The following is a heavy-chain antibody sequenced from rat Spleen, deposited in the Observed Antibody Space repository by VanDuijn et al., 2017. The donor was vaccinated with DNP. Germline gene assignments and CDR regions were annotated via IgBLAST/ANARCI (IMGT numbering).Heavy chain of an antibody. CDR3: TRGVYYGSSCAFDY. D-gene: IGHD1-6*01. CDR2: ISPSGSRP. Sequence: EVQLVESGGGLVQPGRSLILSCAASGFTFSDYYMAWVRQAPKKGLEWVAAISPSGSRPYSPDSVKGRFTISRDTAKSSLYLQMNSLKSEDTATYYCTRGVYYGSSCAFDYWGHGVMVTVSS. CDR1: GFTFSDYY. J-gene: IGHJ2*01. V-gene: IGHV5-20*01.